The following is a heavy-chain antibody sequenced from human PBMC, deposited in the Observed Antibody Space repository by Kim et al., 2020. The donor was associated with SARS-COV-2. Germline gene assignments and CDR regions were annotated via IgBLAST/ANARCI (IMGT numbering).Heavy chain of an antibody. D-gene: IGHD3-9*01. Sequence: FQGQVTISADKSISTAYLQWSSLKASDTAMYYCARRDYDILTGSDAFDIWGQGTMVTVSS. V-gene: IGHV5-51*01. CDR3: ARRDYDILTGSDAFDI. J-gene: IGHJ3*02.